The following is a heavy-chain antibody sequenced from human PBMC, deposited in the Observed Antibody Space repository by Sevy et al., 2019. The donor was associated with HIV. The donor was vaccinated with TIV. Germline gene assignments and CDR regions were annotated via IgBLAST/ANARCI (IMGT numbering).Heavy chain of an antibody. CDR2: INHSGDT. V-gene: IGHV4-34*01. CDR3: ARHCTGSSCSHAFDI. CDR1: GGSFSGYY. D-gene: IGHD2-15*01. Sequence: SETLSLTCAVYGGSFSGYYWSWIRQPPGKGLEWIGEINHSGDTNYNPSLKSRVTISVETSKNQISLKVNSVTAADTAVFYCARHCTGSSCSHAFDIWGQGTRVTVSS. J-gene: IGHJ3*02.